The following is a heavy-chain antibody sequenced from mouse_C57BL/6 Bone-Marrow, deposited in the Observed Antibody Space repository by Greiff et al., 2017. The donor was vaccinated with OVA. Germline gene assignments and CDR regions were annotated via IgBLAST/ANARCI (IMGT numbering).Heavy chain of an antibody. CDR1: GFTFSDFY. V-gene: IGHV7-1*01. J-gene: IGHJ1*03. CDR3: ARDEGGPYWYFDV. CDR2: SRNKANDYTT. Sequence: EVKLVESGGGLVQSGRSLRLSCATSGFTFSDFYMEWVRQAPGKGLEWIAASRNKANDYTTEYSASVKGRFIVSRDTSQSILYLQMNDLRDEDTASYYCARDEGGPYWYFDVWGTGTTVTVSS.